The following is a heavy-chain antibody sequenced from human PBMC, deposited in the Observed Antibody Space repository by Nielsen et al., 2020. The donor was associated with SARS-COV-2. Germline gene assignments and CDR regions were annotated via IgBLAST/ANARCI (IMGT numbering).Heavy chain of an antibody. CDR3: AKDQDDGYYYYYMDV. CDR1: GFTFSSYG. V-gene: IGHV3-30*18. CDR2: ISYDGSNK. D-gene: IGHD3-3*01. Sequence: GESLKISCAASGFTFSSYGMHWARQAPGKGLEWVAVISYDGSNKYYADSVKGRFTISRDNSKNTLYLQMNSLRAEDTAVYYCAKDQDDGYYYYYMDVWGKGTTVTVSS. J-gene: IGHJ6*03.